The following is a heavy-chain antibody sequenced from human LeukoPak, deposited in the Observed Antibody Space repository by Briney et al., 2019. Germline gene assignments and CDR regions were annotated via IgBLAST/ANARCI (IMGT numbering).Heavy chain of an antibody. V-gene: IGHV3-21*04. D-gene: IGHD3-10*01. CDR2: ISSSSSYI. Sequence: GGSLRLSCAASGFTFSSYSMNWVRQAPGKGLEWVSSISSSSSYIYYADSVKGRFTISRDNAKNSLYLQMNSLRAEDTALYYCAKDWYYGSGSYSFDYWGQGTLVTVSS. J-gene: IGHJ4*02. CDR1: GFTFSSYS. CDR3: AKDWYYGSGSYSFDY.